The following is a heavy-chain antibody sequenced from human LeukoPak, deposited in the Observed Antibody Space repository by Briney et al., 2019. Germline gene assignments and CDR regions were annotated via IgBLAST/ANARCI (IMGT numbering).Heavy chain of an antibody. CDR1: GGSISSSSYY. J-gene: IGHJ4*02. Sequence: SETLSLTCTVSGGSISSSSYYWGWIRQPPGKGLEWIGSIYYSGSTYYNPSLKSRVTISVDTSKNQFSLKLSSVTAADTAVYYCVRYYDSSGYYYSFLRLIDYWGQGTLVTVSS. D-gene: IGHD3-22*01. CDR2: IYYSGST. V-gene: IGHV4-39*07. CDR3: VRYYDSSGYYYSFLRLIDY.